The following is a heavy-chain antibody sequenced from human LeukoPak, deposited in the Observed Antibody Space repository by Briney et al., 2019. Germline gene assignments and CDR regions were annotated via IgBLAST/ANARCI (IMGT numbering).Heavy chain of an antibody. CDR2: IRDDGSNK. V-gene: IGHV3-30*02. CDR3: AKDWGARGCCGDYFDY. CDR1: GFMFSEYG. J-gene: IGHJ4*02. Sequence: GGSLRLSCAASGFMFSEYGVHWVRQAPGKGLEWVAFIRDDGSNKLSADSVKGRFTISRDNSKNTVSLQMNSLRSEDTAIYYRAKDWGARGCCGDYFDYWGQGSLVTVSS. D-gene: IGHD6-19*01.